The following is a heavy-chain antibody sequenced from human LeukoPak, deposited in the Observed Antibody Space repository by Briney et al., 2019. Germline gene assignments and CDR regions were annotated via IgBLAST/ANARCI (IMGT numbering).Heavy chain of an antibody. J-gene: IGHJ4*02. CDR3: AKDRRLGMATLYYFDY. CDR2: VSYDGSKN. CDR1: GFTFSSYG. V-gene: IGHV3-30*18. D-gene: IGHD5-24*01. Sequence: PGRSLRLSCADSGFTFSSYGMHWVRQAPGKGLEWVAVVSYDGSKNYYADSVKGRFTISRDNSKNTLYLQMNNLRAEDTAVYYCAKDRRLGMATLYYFDYWGQGTLVTVSS.